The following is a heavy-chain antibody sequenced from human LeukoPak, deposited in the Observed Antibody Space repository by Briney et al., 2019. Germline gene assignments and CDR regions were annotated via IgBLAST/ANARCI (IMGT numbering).Heavy chain of an antibody. CDR1: GASITTYY. V-gene: IGHV4-59*01. CDR3: ARDILDVGATHYFDY. CDR2: IHSSGSA. D-gene: IGHD1-26*01. J-gene: IGHJ4*02. Sequence: PSETVSLTCTVSGASITTYYWSWIRQPPGKGLEYIGQIHSSGSANYNPSLKSRVAMSLDASKNQFSLTVSSVTAADTAIYYCARDILDVGATHYFDYWGQGSLLTVSS.